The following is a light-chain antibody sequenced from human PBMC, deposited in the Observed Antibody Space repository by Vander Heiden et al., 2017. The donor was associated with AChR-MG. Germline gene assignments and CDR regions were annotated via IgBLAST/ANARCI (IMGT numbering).Light chain of an antibody. V-gene: IGLV3-9*01. CDR2: RDS. Sequence: SYVLTHPLPVSVALGQTARIPCGRNNIGTKSVHWHQQKPGQAPVVVTYRDSIRPSGVPERFSGSNSGNTATLTISGPQAEDEAVYYCQLWDSSTDVVFGGGTKLTVL. J-gene: IGLJ2*01. CDR3: QLWDSSTDVV. CDR1: NIGTKS.